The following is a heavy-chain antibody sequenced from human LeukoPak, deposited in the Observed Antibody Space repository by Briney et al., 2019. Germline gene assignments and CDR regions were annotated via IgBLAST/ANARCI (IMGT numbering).Heavy chain of an antibody. CDR3: TTDEDWNYARKDV. Sequence: GGSLRLSCAASGFTSNYAWMSWVRQVPGKGLEWVGQTISEIDGGTTDYATPVKGRFTISRDDSKSTLYLQMNSLKIEDTAVYYCTTDEDWNYARKDVWGQGATVIVSS. CDR2: TISEIDGGTT. D-gene: IGHD1-7*01. CDR1: GFTSNYAW. V-gene: IGHV3-15*01. J-gene: IGHJ6*02.